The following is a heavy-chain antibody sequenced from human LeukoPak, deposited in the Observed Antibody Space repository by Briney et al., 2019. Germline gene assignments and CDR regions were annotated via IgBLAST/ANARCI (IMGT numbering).Heavy chain of an antibody. Sequence: RAGGSLRLSCAASGFIFSSYWMYWVRQAPGKGLEWVAFIRYDGSNKDYADSVKGRFTISRDNSKNTLYLQMNSLRAEDTAVYYCAKDETFSFDYWGQGTLVTVSS. CDR3: AKDETFSFDY. V-gene: IGHV3-30*02. D-gene: IGHD2/OR15-2a*01. CDR1: GFIFSSYW. J-gene: IGHJ4*02. CDR2: IRYDGSNK.